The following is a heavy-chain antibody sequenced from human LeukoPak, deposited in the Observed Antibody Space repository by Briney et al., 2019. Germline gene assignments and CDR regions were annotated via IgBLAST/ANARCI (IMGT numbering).Heavy chain of an antibody. D-gene: IGHD4-11*01. J-gene: IGHJ4*02. CDR2: IIPIFATA. V-gene: IGHV1-69*13. Sequence: GASVKVSCKASGGTFSSYAISWVRQAPGQGLEWMGGIIPIFATASYAQKFQGRVTITADESTSTAYMELSSLRSEDTAVYYCASRGFYSNYVILEGYFDYWGQGTLVTVSS. CDR3: ASRGFYSNYVILEGYFDY. CDR1: GGTFSSYA.